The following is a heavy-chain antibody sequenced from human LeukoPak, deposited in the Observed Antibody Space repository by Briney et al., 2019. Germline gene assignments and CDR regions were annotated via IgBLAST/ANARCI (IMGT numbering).Heavy chain of an antibody. CDR2: IYTSGST. D-gene: IGHD3-9*01. CDR3: AREQNDILTGPGAFDI. J-gene: IGHJ3*02. Sequence: PSETLPLTCTVSGGSISRYYWSWIRQPAGKGLEWIGRIYTSGSTNYNPSLKSRVTISVDTSKNQFSLKLSSVTAADTAVYYCAREQNDILTGPGAFDIWGQGTMVTVSS. CDR1: GGSISRYY. V-gene: IGHV4-4*07.